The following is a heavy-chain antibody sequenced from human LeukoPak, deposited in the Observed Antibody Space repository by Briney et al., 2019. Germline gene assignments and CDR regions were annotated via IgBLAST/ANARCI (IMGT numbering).Heavy chain of an antibody. J-gene: IGHJ5*02. Sequence: GGSLRLSCAASGFTFSNYEMNWVRQAPGKGLEWISHISNIGDTIHYADSVEGRFTISRDNSKNTLYLQMNSLRAEDTAVYYCAKGYYYGLFDPWGQGTLVTVSS. CDR3: AKGYYYGLFDP. CDR2: ISNIGDTI. D-gene: IGHD3-10*01. CDR1: GFTFSNYE. V-gene: IGHV3-48*03.